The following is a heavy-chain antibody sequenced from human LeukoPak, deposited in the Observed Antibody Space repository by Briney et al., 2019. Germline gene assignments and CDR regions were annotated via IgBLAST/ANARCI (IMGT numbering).Heavy chain of an antibody. D-gene: IGHD6-19*01. Sequence: PSETLSLTCAVYVWSFSGYCLNWIRQSPGKGLEWVCEITHIGNTNYNPSLKSRVTISIDTSKNQFSLRLISVSPAEKAVYYCARRQWLGRHPFDYWSQGTLGTVSS. CDR2: ITHIGNT. J-gene: IGHJ4*02. CDR3: ARRQWLGRHPFDY. V-gene: IGHV4-34*01. CDR1: VWSFSGYC.